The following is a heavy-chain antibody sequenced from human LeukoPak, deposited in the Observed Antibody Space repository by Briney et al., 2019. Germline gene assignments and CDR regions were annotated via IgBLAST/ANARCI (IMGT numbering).Heavy chain of an antibody. CDR2: IIPIFGTA. V-gene: IGHV1-69*13. CDR1: GGTFSSYA. J-gene: IGHJ4*02. CDR3: ARAMYYDSSGYYDY. D-gene: IGHD3-22*01. Sequence: ASVKVSCKASGGTFSSYAISWVRQAPGQGLEWMGGIIPIFGTANHAQKFQGRVTITADESTSTAYMELSSLRSEDTAVYYCARAMYYDSSGYYDYWGQGTLVTVSS.